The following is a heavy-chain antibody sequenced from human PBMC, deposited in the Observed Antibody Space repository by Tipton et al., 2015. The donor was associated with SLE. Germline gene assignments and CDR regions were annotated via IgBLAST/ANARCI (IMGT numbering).Heavy chain of an antibody. D-gene: IGHD1-7*01. CDR3: TKDRISGSTGYYYGMDV. V-gene: IGHV3-15*01. CDR1: RFNFTNAW. J-gene: IGHJ6*02. CDR2: LKSKSDGGTT. Sequence: GSLRLSCAVARFNFTNAWMSWVRQAPGKGLEWVGRLKSKSDGGTTDYIVAVKGRFITSRDDSKNTLYLQMNSLKTEDTAVYYCTKDRISGSTGYYYGMDVWGQGTMVTVSS.